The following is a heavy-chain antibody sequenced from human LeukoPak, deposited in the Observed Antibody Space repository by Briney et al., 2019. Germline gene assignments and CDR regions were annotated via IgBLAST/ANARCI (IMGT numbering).Heavy chain of an antibody. CDR3: ATLSDAAATRRGWWFDP. Sequence: SETLSLTCTVSGGSISSSSYYWGWIRQPPGKGLEWIGSIYYSGSTYYNPSLKSRVTISVDTSKNQFSLKLSSVTAADTAVYYCATLSDAAATRRGWWFDPWGQGTLVTVYS. J-gene: IGHJ5*02. CDR2: IYYSGST. D-gene: IGHD2-15*01. V-gene: IGHV4-39*01. CDR1: GGSISSSSYY.